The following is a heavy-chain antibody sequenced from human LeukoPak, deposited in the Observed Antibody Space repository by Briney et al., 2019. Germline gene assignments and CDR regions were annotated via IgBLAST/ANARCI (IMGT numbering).Heavy chain of an antibody. J-gene: IGHJ5*02. CDR2: XYYSGST. D-gene: IGHD4-17*01. CDR1: GGSISSSNYF. CDR3: ARQRARGTTVTPNWFDP. Sequence: SETLSLTCTVSGGSISSSNYFWGWIRQPPGKGXXXXXXXYYSGSTYYNPSLKSRVTISVDTSKNQFSLKLSSVTAADTAVYYCARQRARGTTVTPNWFDPWGQGTLVTVSS. V-gene: IGHV4-39*01.